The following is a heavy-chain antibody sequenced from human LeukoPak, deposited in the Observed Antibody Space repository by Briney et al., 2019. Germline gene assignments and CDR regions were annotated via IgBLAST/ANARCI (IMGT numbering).Heavy chain of an antibody. Sequence: GGSLRLSCAASGFTFDDSAMHWVRQVPGKGLEWVSGISRNSGSIGYADSVKGRFTISRDNAKNSLYLQMNSLRAEDTALYYCARLSSSWYRFCFDYWGQGTLVTVSS. J-gene: IGHJ4*02. CDR1: GFTFDDSA. D-gene: IGHD6-13*01. CDR3: ARLSSSWYRFCFDY. CDR2: ISRNSGSI. V-gene: IGHV3-9*01.